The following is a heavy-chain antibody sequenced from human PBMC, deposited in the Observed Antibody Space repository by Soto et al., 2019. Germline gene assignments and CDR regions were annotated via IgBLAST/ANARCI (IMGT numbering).Heavy chain of an antibody. D-gene: IGHD3-16*01. CDR3: ARGDSQVSSVFDY. CDR1: GGSISSYY. Sequence: SETLSLTCTVSGGSISSYYWSWIRQPPGKGLEWIGYIYYNGDTSYNPSLRSRVTISADTSKTQFSLNLSSVTSADTAVYYCARGDSQVSSVFDYWGQGMLVTVSS. CDR2: IYYNGDT. J-gene: IGHJ4*02. V-gene: IGHV4-59*06.